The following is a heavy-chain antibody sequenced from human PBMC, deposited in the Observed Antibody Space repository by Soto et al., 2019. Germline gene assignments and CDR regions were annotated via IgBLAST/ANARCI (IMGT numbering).Heavy chain of an antibody. CDR1: GGSFSGYY. Sequence: ETLSLTCAVYGGSFSGYYWSWIRQPPGKGLEWIGEINHSGSTNYNPSLKSRVTISVDTSKNQFSLKLSSVTAADTAVYYCARGAPYDYVWGSYRSGVLSYWGQGTLVTVSS. J-gene: IGHJ4*02. CDR2: INHSGST. CDR3: ARGAPYDYVWGSYRSGVLSY. D-gene: IGHD3-16*02. V-gene: IGHV4-34*01.